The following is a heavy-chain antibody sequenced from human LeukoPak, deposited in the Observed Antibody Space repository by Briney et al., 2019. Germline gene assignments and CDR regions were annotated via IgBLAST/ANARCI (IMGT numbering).Heavy chain of an antibody. Sequence: SETLSLTCTVSGGSISSYYWSWIRQLPGKGLEWLGYIYYSGSTNYNPSLKSRVTISVDTSKNQFSLELSSVTAADTAVYYCARYGCSSTNCPRRDAFDIWGQGTMVTVSS. V-gene: IGHV4-59*01. CDR3: ARYGCSSTNCPRRDAFDI. J-gene: IGHJ3*02. CDR1: GGSISSYY. CDR2: IYYSGST. D-gene: IGHD2-2*01.